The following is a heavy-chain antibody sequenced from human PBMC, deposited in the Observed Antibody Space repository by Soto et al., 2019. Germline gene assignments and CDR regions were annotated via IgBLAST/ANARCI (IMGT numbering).Heavy chain of an antibody. V-gene: IGHV4-31*03. CDR2: IYYSGST. D-gene: IGHD2-15*01. J-gene: IGHJ4*02. Sequence: PSETLSLTCTVSGGSISRGGYYWSWIRQHPGKGLEWIGYIYYSGSTYYNPSLKSRVTISVDTSKNQFSLKLSSVTAADTAVYYCASDGAHIGLDYWGQGTLVTVSS. CDR3: ASDGAHIGLDY. CDR1: GGSISRGGYY.